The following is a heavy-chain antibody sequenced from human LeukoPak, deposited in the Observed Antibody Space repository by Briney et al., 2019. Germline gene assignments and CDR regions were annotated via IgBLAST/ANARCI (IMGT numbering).Heavy chain of an antibody. CDR2: IYTSGRT. V-gene: IGHV4-61*02. D-gene: IGHD3-10*01. CDR3: ARSDGYGLVGI. J-gene: IGHJ3*02. CDR1: GGSISSGNYY. Sequence: PSETLSLTCTVSGGSISSGNYYWSWIRQPAGKGLEWIGRIYTSGRTNYNSSLKSRVTMSVDTSKNQFSLKLSSVTAADTAVYYCARSDGYGLVGIWGQGTMVTVSS.